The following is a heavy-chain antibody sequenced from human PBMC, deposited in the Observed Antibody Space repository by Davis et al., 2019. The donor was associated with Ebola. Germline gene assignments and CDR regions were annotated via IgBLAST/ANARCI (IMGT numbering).Heavy chain of an antibody. CDR1: GFTFSSYA. D-gene: IGHD3-22*01. CDR2: ISWNSGSI. Sequence: SLKISCAASGFTFSSYAMHWVRQAPGKGLEWVSGISWNSGSIGYADSVKGRFTISRDNAKNSLYLQMNSLRAEDTAVYYCARTDYYDSSGYHYWGQGTLVTVSA. V-gene: IGHV3-9*01. J-gene: IGHJ4*02. CDR3: ARTDYYDSSGYHY.